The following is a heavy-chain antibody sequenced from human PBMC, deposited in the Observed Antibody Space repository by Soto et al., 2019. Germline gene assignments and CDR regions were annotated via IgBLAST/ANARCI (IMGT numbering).Heavy chain of an antibody. CDR2: ISSSSSYI. CDR3: ARDIYDYVWGSYPIDY. CDR1: GFTFSSYS. V-gene: IGHV3-21*01. D-gene: IGHD3-16*01. J-gene: IGHJ4*02. Sequence: GGSLRLSCAASGFTFSSYSMNWVRQAPGKGLEWVSSISSSSSYIYYADSVKGRFTIPRDNAKNSLYLQMNSLRAEDTAVYYCARDIYDYVWGSYPIDYWGQGTLVTVSS.